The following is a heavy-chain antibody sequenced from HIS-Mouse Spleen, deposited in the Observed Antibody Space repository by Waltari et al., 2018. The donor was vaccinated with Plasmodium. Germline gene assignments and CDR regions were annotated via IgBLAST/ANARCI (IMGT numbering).Heavy chain of an antibody. V-gene: IGHV3-7*01. D-gene: IGHD6-13*01. CDR1: GFPFSSYW. CDR2: IKQDGSEK. Sequence: EVQLVESGGGLVQPGGSLRLSCAASGFPFSSYWMSWVRQASGKGLEGMANIKQDGSEKYYVDSVKGRFTISRDNAKNSLYLQMNSLRAEDTTVYYCASSWYWYFDLWGRGTLVTVSS. CDR3: ASSWYWYFDL. J-gene: IGHJ2*01.